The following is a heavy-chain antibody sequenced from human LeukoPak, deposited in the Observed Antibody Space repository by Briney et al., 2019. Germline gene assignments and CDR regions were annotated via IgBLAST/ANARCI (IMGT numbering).Heavy chain of an antibody. CDR2: IFSST. V-gene: IGHV3-53*01. D-gene: IGHD5-24*01. Sequence: PGGSLRLSCTVSGFTVSSNSMSWVRQAPGKGLEWVSFIFSSTHYSDSVKGRFTISRDNSKNTLYLQMNSLRAEDTAVYYCARAPMYKRWYDYWGQGTLVTVSS. J-gene: IGHJ4*02. CDR1: GFTVSSNS. CDR3: ARAPMYKRWYDY.